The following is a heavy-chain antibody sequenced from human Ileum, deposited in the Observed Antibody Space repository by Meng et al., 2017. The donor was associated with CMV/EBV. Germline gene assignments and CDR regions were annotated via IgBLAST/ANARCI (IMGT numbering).Heavy chain of an antibody. Sequence: ASVKVSCKASGNTFTSQYVHWVRQAPGQGLEWMGIINPSGDSTNYARKFQGRVTMARDTSTSTVHMELNSLTSEDTAMYYCAAIRLGAWGQGTPVTVSS. CDR1: GNTFTSQY. CDR3: AAIRLGA. J-gene: IGHJ5*02. CDR2: INPSGDST. V-gene: IGHV1-46*01.